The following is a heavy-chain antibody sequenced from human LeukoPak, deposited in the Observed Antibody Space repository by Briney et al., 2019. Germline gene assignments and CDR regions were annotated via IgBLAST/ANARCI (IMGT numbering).Heavy chain of an antibody. Sequence: VASVKVSCKASGGTFSSYAISWVRQAPGQGLEWMGGIIPIFGTANYAQKFQGRVTITADESTSTAYMELSSLRSEDTAVYYCAREAHPYDSNASDIWGQGTMVTVSS. D-gene: IGHD3-22*01. CDR2: IIPIFGTA. CDR3: AREAHPYDSNASDI. J-gene: IGHJ3*02. CDR1: GGTFSSYA. V-gene: IGHV1-69*13.